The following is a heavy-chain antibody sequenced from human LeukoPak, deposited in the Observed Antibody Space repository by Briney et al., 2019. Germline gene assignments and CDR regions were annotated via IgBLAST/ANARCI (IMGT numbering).Heavy chain of an antibody. V-gene: IGHV4-34*01. D-gene: IGHD3-10*01. CDR2: INHSGST. CDR1: GGSFSGYY. CDR3: ARPRRRGLFDP. Sequence: SETLSLTCAVYGGSFSGYYWSWIRQPPGKGLEWIGEINHSGSTNYNPSLKSRVTISVDTSKNQFSLKLSSVTAADTAVYYCARPRRRGLFDPWGQGTLVTVSS. J-gene: IGHJ5*02.